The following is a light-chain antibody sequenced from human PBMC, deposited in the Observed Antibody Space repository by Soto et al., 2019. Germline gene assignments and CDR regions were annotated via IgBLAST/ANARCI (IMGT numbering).Light chain of an antibody. CDR1: SSDVGGYNY. CDR2: DVS. J-gene: IGLJ2*01. CDR3: SSFTISRNTVI. Sequence: QSALTQPASVSGSPGQSITISCTGTSSDVGGYNYVSWYQQLPGKAPKLMIYDVSDRPSGVSNRFSGSKSGNTASLTISGLQAEDEADYYCSSFTISRNTVIFGGGTKLTVL. V-gene: IGLV2-14*01.